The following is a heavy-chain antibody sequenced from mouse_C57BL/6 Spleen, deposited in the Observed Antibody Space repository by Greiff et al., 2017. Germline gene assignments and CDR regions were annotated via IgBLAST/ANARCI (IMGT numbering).Heavy chain of an antibody. D-gene: IGHD1-1*01. Sequence: VQLQQSGAELVKPGASVKLSCTASGFNIKDYYMHWVKQRTEQGLEWIGRIDPEDGETKSAPKFPGKATITADTSSNTAYLQLSSLTSEDTAVYYCARPYPYYHGAMDYWGQGTSVTVSS. CDR1: GFNIKDYY. V-gene: IGHV14-2*01. CDR3: ARPYPYYHGAMDY. J-gene: IGHJ4*01. CDR2: IDPEDGET.